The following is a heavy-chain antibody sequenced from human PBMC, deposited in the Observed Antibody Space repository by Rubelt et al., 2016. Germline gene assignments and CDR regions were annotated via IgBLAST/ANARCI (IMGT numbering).Heavy chain of an antibody. Sequence: GLVKPSETLSLTCTVSGGSISSYYWSWIRQPPGKGLEWIGYVHYSGSTDYNPSLKSRVTISVDTSKTQFSLKVSSVTAADTAVYYCARGRVSSGWYRDYWGQGTLVIVSS. CDR2: VHYSGST. V-gene: IGHV4-59*12. CDR3: ARGRVSSGWYRDY. J-gene: IGHJ4*02. CDR1: GGSISSYY. D-gene: IGHD6-19*01.